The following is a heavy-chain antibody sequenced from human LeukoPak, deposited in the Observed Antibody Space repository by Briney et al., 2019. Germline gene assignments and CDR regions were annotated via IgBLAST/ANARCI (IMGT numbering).Heavy chain of an antibody. J-gene: IGHJ4*02. V-gene: IGHV1-46*01. CDR2: INPSGGST. CDR1: GYTFTSYY. CDR3: ARVHTSGWYGGPLDY. Sequence: ASVRVSCKASGYTFTSYYMHWVRQAPGQGLEWMGIINPSGGSTTSAQKFQGRVTMTRHTSTSTVYMELSSLRSEDTALYYCARVHTSGWYGGPLDYWGQGTLVTVSS. D-gene: IGHD6-19*01.